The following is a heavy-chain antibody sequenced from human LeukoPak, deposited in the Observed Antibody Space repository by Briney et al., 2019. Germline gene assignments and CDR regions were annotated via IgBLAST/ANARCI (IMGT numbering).Heavy chain of an antibody. J-gene: IGHJ4*02. Sequence: SETLSLTCAVYGGSFSGYYWSWIRQPPGKGLEWIGEINHSGSTNYNPSLKSRVTISVDTSKNQFSLKLSSVTAADTAVYYCARRSDTAMVTDYWGQGTLVTVSS. D-gene: IGHD5-18*01. CDR3: ARRSDTAMVTDY. CDR1: GGSFSGYY. CDR2: INHSGST. V-gene: IGHV4-34*01.